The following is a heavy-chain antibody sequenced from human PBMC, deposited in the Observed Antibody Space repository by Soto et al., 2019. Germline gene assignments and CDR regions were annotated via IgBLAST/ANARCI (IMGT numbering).Heavy chain of an antibody. CDR3: AKGGGRFGELFPYYFDY. J-gene: IGHJ4*02. V-gene: IGHV3-23*01. CDR1: GFTFRNYA. CDR2: TSDSGGSR. Sequence: PGGSLRLSCAASGFTFRNYAMSWVRQAPGKGLEWVSTTSDSGGSRYYADSVKGRFTISRDNSEDTLYLQMNSLRAEDTAVYYCAKGGGRFGELFPYYFDYWGQGSLVTVSS. D-gene: IGHD3-10*01.